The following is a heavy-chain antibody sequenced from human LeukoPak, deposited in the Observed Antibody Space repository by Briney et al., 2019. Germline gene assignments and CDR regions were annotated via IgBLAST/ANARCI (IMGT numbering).Heavy chain of an antibody. CDR1: GFTFSDYY. D-gene: IGHD3-16*01. CDR3: AREVGLYYYYYMDV. J-gene: IGHJ6*03. V-gene: IGHV3-11*01. Sequence: GGSLRLSCAGSGFTFSDYYMSLSRQAPGKGVEWVSYISSSGSAIYYAVCVKGRLTIPRENAKNSLYLQMNSLRAEDTAVYYCAREVGLYYYYYMDVWGKGTTVTVSS. CDR2: ISSSGSAI.